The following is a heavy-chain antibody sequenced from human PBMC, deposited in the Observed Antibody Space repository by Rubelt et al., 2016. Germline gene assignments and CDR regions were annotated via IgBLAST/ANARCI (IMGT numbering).Heavy chain of an antibody. J-gene: IGHJ4*02. D-gene: IGHD3-22*01. CDR3: ARFAIGGHSSGYLFDY. CDR1: GYTFTGYY. CDR2: INPNSGGT. V-gene: IGHV1-2*02. Sequence: QVQLVQSGAEVKKPGASVKVSCKASGYTFTGYYMHWVRQAPGQGLEWLGWINPNSGGTNYAQKVTGRVTMTRGTSISTAYMELSRLRSDDTAVYYCARFAIGGHSSGYLFDYWGQGTLVTVSS.